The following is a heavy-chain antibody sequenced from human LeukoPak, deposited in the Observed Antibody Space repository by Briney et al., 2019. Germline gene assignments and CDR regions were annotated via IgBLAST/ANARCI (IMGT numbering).Heavy chain of an antibody. CDR3: ARHGDSGSYPFDY. V-gene: IGHV4-34*01. CDR1: GGSFSGYY. D-gene: IGHD1-26*01. J-gene: IGHJ4*02. Sequence: SETLSLTCAVYGGSFSGYYWSWIRQPPGKGLEWIGEINHSGSTNYNPSLKSRVTISVDTSKNQFSLKLSSVTAADTAVYYCARHGDSGSYPFDYWGQGTLVTVSS. CDR2: INHSGST.